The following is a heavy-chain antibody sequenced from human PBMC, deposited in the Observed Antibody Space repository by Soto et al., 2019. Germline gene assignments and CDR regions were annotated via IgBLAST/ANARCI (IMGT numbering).Heavy chain of an antibody. CDR2: IYYSGST. CDR1: GGSISSSSYY. Sequence: QLQLQESGPGLVKPSETLSLTCTVSGGSISSSSYYWGWIRQPPGKGLEWIGSIYYSGSTYYNPSLKSRVTRSVATSKNQFSLKLSSVTAADTAVYYCARHYREYFDYWGQGTLVTVSS. D-gene: IGHD4-4*01. J-gene: IGHJ4*02. CDR3: ARHYREYFDY. V-gene: IGHV4-39*01.